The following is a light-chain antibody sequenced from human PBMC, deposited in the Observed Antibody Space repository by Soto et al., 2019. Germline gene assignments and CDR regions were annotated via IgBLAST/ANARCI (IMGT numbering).Light chain of an antibody. J-gene: IGLJ2*01. CDR3: LLSYSGARLVV. CDR1: TGAVTSGHY. Sequence: QSVLTQEPSLTVSPGGKVTLTCGSSTGAVTSGHYPYWFQQKPGQAPRTLIYDTSNKHSWTPARFSGSLLGGKAALTLSGAQPEDEAEYYCLLSYSGARLVVFGGGTKVTVL. V-gene: IGLV7-46*01. CDR2: DTS.